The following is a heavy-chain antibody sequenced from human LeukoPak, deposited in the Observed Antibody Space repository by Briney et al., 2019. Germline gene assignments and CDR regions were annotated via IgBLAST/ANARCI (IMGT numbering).Heavy chain of an antibody. Sequence: SVKVSCKASGGTFSSYAISWVRQAPGQGLEWMGGIIPIFGTANYAQKFQGRVTITADESTSTAYMELSSLRSEDTAVYYCAVGYCTYGVCYLYYWGQGTLVTVSS. CDR2: IIPIFGTA. V-gene: IGHV1-69*01. CDR1: GGTFSSYA. CDR3: AVGYCTYGVCYLYY. J-gene: IGHJ4*02. D-gene: IGHD2-8*01.